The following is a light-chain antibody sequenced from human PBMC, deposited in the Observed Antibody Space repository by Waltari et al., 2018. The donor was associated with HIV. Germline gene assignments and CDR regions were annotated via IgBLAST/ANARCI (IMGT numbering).Light chain of an antibody. CDR2: GVS. V-gene: IGLV2-14*01. CDR1: SSDAGGYNY. CDR3: SSYTSSSTLYV. J-gene: IGLJ1*01. Sequence: QSALTQPASVSGSPGQSITISCTGTSSDAGGYNYGFWYQQHPGKAPKLMISGVSKRPSVVTNRFSGSKSGNTASLTISGLQVEDEADYYCSSYTSSSTLYVFGTGTKVTVL.